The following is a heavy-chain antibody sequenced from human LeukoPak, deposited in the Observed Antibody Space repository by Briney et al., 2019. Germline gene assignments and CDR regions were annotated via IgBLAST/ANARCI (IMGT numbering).Heavy chain of an antibody. CDR3: VKDRPLVIPAAQFDF. CDR1: GFTFSDYA. J-gene: IGHJ4*01. V-gene: IGHV3-23*01. CDR2: ISGGGGST. Sequence: GGSLRLSCAASGFTFSDYAMSWVRQTPGKGLEGVSGISGGGGSTSYADSVKGRFAISRDNSKNTLTLHMNSLRDDDSGLYYCVKDRPLVIPAAQFDFWGQGALVIVSS. D-gene: IGHD2-2*01.